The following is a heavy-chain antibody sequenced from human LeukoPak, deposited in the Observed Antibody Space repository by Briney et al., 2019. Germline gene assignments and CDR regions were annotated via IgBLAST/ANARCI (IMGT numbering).Heavy chain of an antibody. D-gene: IGHD4-17*01. CDR1: GFTFSNFG. V-gene: IGHV3-33*01. Sequence: GGSLRLSCAASGFTFSNFGMHWVRQAPGKGLEWVAAIWYDGSYKYYGDSVKGRFTISRDNSKNTLYLQMNSLRAEDTAAYYCARAGYGDPHFDFWGQGTLVTASS. CDR3: ARAGYGDPHFDF. CDR2: IWYDGSYK. J-gene: IGHJ4*02.